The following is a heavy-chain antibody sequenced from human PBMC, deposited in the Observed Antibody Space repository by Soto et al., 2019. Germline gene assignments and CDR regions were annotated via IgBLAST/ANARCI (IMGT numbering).Heavy chain of an antibody. CDR1: GLSLSNGRLG. CDR3: ALIKDCSRTDCYLASFDP. Sequence: SGPTLVNTAATLTLTCTVSGLSLSNGRLGVSWIRQPPGKALEWLAHIFSNDDKSYSTSLKSRLTISKDTSRSQVVLTMTNLDPVDSATYYCALIKDCSRTDCYLASFDPWGQGTLVTVSS. CDR2: IFSNDDK. V-gene: IGHV2-26*01. D-gene: IGHD2-2*01. J-gene: IGHJ5*02.